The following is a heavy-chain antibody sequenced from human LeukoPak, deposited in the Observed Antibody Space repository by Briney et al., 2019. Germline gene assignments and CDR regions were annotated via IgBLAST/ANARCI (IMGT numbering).Heavy chain of an antibody. V-gene: IGHV3-7*01. CDR1: GFTFSSYW. D-gene: IGHD1-7*01. CDR2: IKQDESEM. Sequence: GGSLRLSCAASGFTFSSYWMTWVRQAPGKGLEWVANIKQDESEMYYVDSVKGRFTISRDNAKNSLYLQMNSLRAEDTAVYYCARAVNWNLPNWFDPWGQGTLVTVSS. J-gene: IGHJ5*02. CDR3: ARAVNWNLPNWFDP.